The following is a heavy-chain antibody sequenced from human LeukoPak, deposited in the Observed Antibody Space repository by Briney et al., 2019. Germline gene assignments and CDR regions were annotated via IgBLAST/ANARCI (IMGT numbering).Heavy chain of an antibody. CDR3: ARAWRGYYYDSSGPPDY. V-gene: IGHV3-48*01. CDR2: ISSSSSTI. CDR1: GFTFSSYE. J-gene: IGHJ4*02. Sequence: GGSLRLSCAASGFTFSSYEMNWVRQAPGKGLEWVSYISSSSSTIYYADSVKGRFTISRDNAKNSLYLQMNSLRAEDTAVYYCARAWRGYYYDSSGPPDYWGQGTLVTVSS. D-gene: IGHD3-22*01.